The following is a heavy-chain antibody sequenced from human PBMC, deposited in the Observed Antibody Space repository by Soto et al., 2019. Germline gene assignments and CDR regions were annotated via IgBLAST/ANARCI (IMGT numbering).Heavy chain of an antibody. D-gene: IGHD6-19*01. CDR2: INPNSGGT. Sequence: GASVKVSCKASGYTFTGYYMHWVRQAPGQGLEWMGWINPNSGGTNYAQKFQGWVTMTRDTSISTAYMELSRLRSDDTAVYYCARNLRIAVAHSGNYYYGMDVWGQGTTVTVSS. J-gene: IGHJ6*02. CDR1: GYTFTGYY. V-gene: IGHV1-2*04. CDR3: ARNLRIAVAHSGNYYYGMDV.